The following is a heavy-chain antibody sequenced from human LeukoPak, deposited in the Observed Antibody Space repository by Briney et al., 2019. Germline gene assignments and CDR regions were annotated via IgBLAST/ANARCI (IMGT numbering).Heavy chain of an antibody. CDR3: ARHAPTLYSGSYSNWFDP. CDR1: GYSISSGYY. Sequence: SETLSLTCTVSGYSISSGYYWGWIRQPPGKGLEWIGSIYHSGSTYYKPSLKSRVTISVDTSKNQFSLKLSSVTAADTAVYYCARHAPTLYSGSYSNWFDPWGQGTLVTVSS. J-gene: IGHJ5*02. CDR2: IYHSGST. V-gene: IGHV4-38-2*02. D-gene: IGHD1-26*01.